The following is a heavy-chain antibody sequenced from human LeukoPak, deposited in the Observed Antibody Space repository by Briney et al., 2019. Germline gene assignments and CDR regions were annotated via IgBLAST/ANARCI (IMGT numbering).Heavy chain of an antibody. J-gene: IGHJ4*02. Sequence: PSETLSLTCTVSGYSISSGYYWGWIRQPPGKGLEWIGSIYHSGSTYYYPSLKSRVTISVDTSKNQFSLKLSSVTAADTAVYYCARIGSSWQIDYWGQGTLVTVSS. D-gene: IGHD6-13*01. CDR1: GYSISSGYY. CDR3: ARIGSSWQIDY. CDR2: IYHSGST. V-gene: IGHV4-38-2*02.